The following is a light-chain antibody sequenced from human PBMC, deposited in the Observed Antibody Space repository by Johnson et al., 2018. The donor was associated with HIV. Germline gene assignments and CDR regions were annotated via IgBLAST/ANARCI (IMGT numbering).Light chain of an antibody. J-gene: IGLJ1*01. Sequence: QSVLTQPPSVSAAPGQTVTIPCSGNSSNIGNNSVSWCQRLPGTAPKLLIHDTDERPPGIPDRFSGSKSGTSATLGITGLQTGDEADYYCGTWNTRLSAGHVFGTGTKVTAL. CDR2: DTD. CDR3: GTWNTRLSAGHV. V-gene: IGLV1-51*01. CDR1: SSNIGNNS.